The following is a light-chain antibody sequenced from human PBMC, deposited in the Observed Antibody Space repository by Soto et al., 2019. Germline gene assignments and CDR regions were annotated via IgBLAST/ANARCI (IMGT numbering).Light chain of an antibody. J-gene: IGKJ5*01. Sequence: DIQMTQSPSSLSASVGDRVNITCRASQTISNSLNWYQQRPGKAPNLLIYASSSLQSGAPPRFSGSGSGTEFTLTINSLQPEDFATYYCQQTDSIPITFGQGTRLEIK. V-gene: IGKV1-39*01. CDR2: ASS. CDR1: QTISNS. CDR3: QQTDSIPIT.